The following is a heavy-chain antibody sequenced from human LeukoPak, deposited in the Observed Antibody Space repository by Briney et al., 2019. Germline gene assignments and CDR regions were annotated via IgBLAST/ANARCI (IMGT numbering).Heavy chain of an antibody. CDR1: GGSISSSSYY. CDR2: IYYSGST. J-gene: IGHJ5*02. CDR3: ARANMVRGVGSFFDRNWFDP. V-gene: IGHV4-39*01. D-gene: IGHD3-10*01. Sequence: SETLSLTCTVSGGSISSSSYYWGWIRQPPGRGLDWIGGIYYSGSTYYNPSLKSRVTISVDTSKNQFSLKLSSVTAADTAVYYCARANMVRGVGSFFDRNWFDPWGQGTLVTVSS.